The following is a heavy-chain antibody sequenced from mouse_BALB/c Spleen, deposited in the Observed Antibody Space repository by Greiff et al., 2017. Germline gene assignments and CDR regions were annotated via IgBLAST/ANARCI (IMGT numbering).Heavy chain of an antibody. V-gene: IGHV3-2*02. J-gene: IGHJ4*01. CDR1: GYSITSDYA. D-gene: IGHD3-3*01. CDR2: ISYSGST. CDR3: ARGGDGGYYAMDY. Sequence: EVQLQESGPGLVKPSQSLSLTCTVTGYSITSDYAWNWIRQFPGNKLEWMGYISYSGSTSYNPSLKSRISITRDTSKNQFFLQLNSVTTEDTATYYCARGGDGGYYAMDYWGQGTSVTVSS.